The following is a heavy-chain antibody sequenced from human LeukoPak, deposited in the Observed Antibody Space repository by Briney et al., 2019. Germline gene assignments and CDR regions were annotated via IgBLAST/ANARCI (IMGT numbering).Heavy chain of an antibody. V-gene: IGHV3-15*01. J-gene: IGHJ4*02. CDR2: IKSKSVGGTI. CDR1: GFTFSSYS. Sequence: GGSLRLSCAASGFTFSSYSMNWVRQAPGKGLEWVGRIKSKSVGGTIEYATPVKGRFTISRDDSKDTVYLQMNSLTTEDTAVYYCTTERIWGQGTQVTVSS. CDR3: TTERI.